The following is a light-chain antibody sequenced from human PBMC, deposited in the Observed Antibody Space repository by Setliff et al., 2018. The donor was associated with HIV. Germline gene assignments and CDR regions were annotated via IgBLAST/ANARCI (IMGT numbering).Light chain of an antibody. CDR1: SSDVGSRYNY. CDR2: DVT. V-gene: IGLV2-14*03. Sequence: QSVLTQPASVSGSPGQSINITCTGTSSDVGSRYNYVSWYQQHPGKAPKLLIFDVTYRPSGVSNRFSGSKSGNTASLTISGLQDEDEADYYCCSYLSTNNYVFGTGTKGTVL. CDR3: CSYLSTNNYV. J-gene: IGLJ1*01.